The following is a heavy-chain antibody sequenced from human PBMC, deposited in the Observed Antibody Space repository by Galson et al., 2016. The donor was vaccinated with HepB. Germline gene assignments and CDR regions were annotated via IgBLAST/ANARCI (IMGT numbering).Heavy chain of an antibody. CDR1: GFIFTSYA. CDR3: ARDVGDYDGAGSFRFDY. D-gene: IGHD3-10*01. J-gene: IGHJ4*02. CDR2: VSPYNDVP. V-gene: IGHV1-18*01. Sequence: SVKVSCKASGFIFTSYAFTWVRQAPGQGLEWMGWVSPYNDVPNYAQRFKGRVSMTTDTATSTAYMELMGLRSDDTAVYYCARDVGDYDGAGSFRFDYWGQGTLVTVSS.